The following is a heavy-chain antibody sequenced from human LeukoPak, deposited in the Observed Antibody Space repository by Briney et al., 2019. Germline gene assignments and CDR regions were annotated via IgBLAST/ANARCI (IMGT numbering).Heavy chain of an antibody. D-gene: IGHD3-10*01. CDR2: GHYSGST. CDR3: ARDLDSGTPAPFDY. CDR1: GGSISISIYY. V-gene: IGHV4-39*07. J-gene: IGHJ4*02. Sequence: PLETLSLTCTVSGGSISISIYYWGWIRQSPGKGLEWIGSGHYSGSTYYNPSLKSRVTISVDTSKNHFSLKLSSVTAADTAVYYCARDLDSGTPAPFDYWGQGTLVTVSS.